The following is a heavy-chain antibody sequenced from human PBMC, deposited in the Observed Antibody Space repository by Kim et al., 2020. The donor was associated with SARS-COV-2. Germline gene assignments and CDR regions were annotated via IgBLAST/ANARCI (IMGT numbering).Heavy chain of an antibody. Sequence: GGSLRLSCAASGFTFDDYAMHWVRQAPGKGLEWVSGISWNSGSIGYADSVKGRFTISRDNAKNSLYLQMNSLRAEDTALYYCAKEINYYDSSGPRDAFDIWGQGTMVTVSS. V-gene: IGHV3-9*01. CDR2: ISWNSGSI. CDR3: AKEINYYDSSGPRDAFDI. J-gene: IGHJ3*02. CDR1: GFTFDDYA. D-gene: IGHD3-22*01.